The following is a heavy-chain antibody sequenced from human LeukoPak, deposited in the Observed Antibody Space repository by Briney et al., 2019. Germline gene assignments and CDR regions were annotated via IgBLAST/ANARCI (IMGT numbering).Heavy chain of an antibody. CDR3: ARVQGYSSSWYLDY. V-gene: IGHV4-59*08. J-gene: IGHJ4*02. D-gene: IGHD6-13*01. CDR2: IYYSGST. Sequence: SETLSLTCTVSGGSISSYYWSWIRQPPGKGLEWIGYIYYSGSTNYNPSLKSRVTISVDTSKNQFSLKLSSVTAADTAVYYCARVQGYSSSWYLDYWGQGTLVTVSS. CDR1: GGSISSYY.